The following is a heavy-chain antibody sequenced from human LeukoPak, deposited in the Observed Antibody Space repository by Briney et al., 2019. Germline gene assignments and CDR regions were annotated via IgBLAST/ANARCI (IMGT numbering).Heavy chain of an antibody. Sequence: ASVKVSCKASGYTFTSYYMHWVRQAPGQGLERMGIINPSGGSTNYAQKFQGRVTMTRDTSISTAYMELSRLRSDDTAVYYCATGYYDSSGYTYFDYWGQGTLVTVSS. J-gene: IGHJ4*02. CDR2: INPSGGST. CDR1: GYTFTSYY. V-gene: IGHV1-2*02. D-gene: IGHD3-22*01. CDR3: ATGYYDSSGYTYFDY.